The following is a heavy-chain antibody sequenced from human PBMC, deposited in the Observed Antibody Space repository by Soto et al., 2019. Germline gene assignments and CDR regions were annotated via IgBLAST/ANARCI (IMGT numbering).Heavy chain of an antibody. D-gene: IGHD6-19*01. CDR3: AKDLDRWLVNYYYYGMDV. CDR1: GFTFSSYG. J-gene: IGHJ6*02. Sequence: GGSLRLSCAASGFTFSSYGMHWVRQAPGKGLEWVAVISYDGSNKYYADSVKGRFTISRDNSKNTLYLQMNSLRAEDTAVYYCAKDLDRWLVNYYYYGMDVWGQGTTVTVSS. V-gene: IGHV3-30*18. CDR2: ISYDGSNK.